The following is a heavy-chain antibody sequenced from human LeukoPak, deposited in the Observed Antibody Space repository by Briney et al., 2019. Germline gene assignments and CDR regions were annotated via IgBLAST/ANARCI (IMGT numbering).Heavy chain of an antibody. CDR2: MNNEGSST. Sequence: PGGSLRLSCAASGFTFSSYWMHWVRQAPGKGLVWVSRMNNEGSSTSYAESVKGRFTISRDNAKNTLYLQMNSLRAEDTAVYYCARVRAAAGRKTHYYYYGMDVWGQGTTVTVSS. V-gene: IGHV3-74*01. J-gene: IGHJ6*02. CDR3: ARVRAAAGRKTHYYYYGMDV. CDR1: GFTFSSYW. D-gene: IGHD6-13*01.